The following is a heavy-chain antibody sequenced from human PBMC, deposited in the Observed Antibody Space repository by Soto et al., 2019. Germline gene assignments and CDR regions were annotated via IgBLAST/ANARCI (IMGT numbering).Heavy chain of an antibody. V-gene: IGHV3-74*01. J-gene: IGHJ4*02. CDR3: TKGTGGSCYSAIGF. D-gene: IGHD2-15*01. CDR1: GFTFSSYW. CDR2: INSDGSTT. Sequence: GGSLRLSCAASGFTFSSYWMHWVRQAPGKGLVWVSRINSDGSTTNYADSVQGRFTISRDNSRNTVYLQINSLRVEDTAMYYCTKGTGGSCYSAIGFWGQGTLVTVSS.